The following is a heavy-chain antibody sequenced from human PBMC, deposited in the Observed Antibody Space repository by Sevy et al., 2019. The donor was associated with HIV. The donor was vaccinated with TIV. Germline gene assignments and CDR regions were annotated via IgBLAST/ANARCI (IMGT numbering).Heavy chain of an antibody. CDR1: GLTLSYAW. CDR2: IKSESDGGTS. Sequence: GGSLRLSCAASGLTLSYAWTNWVRQAPGKGLEWVGHIKSESDGGTSDFATPVKGRFIISRDDSKNTLYLQMNSLKTGDTALYYCTARNFDFWGRGTLVTVSS. CDR3: TARNFDF. J-gene: IGHJ4*02. V-gene: IGHV3-15*07.